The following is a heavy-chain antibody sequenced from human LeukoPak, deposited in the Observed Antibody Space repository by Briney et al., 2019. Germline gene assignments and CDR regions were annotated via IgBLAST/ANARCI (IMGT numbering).Heavy chain of an antibody. CDR3: AASIAVAGTPFDY. J-gene: IGHJ4*02. V-gene: IGHV4-59*01. D-gene: IGHD6-19*01. CDR2: IYYSGST. CDR1: GGSISSYY. Sequence: SEILSLTCTVSGGSISSYYWSWIRQPPGKGLEWIGYIYYSGSTNYNPSLKSRVTISVDTSKNQFSLKLSSVTAADTAVYYCAASIAVAGTPFDYWGQGTLVTVSS.